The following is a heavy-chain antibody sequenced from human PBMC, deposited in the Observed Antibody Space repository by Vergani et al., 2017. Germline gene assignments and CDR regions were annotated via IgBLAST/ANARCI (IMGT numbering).Heavy chain of an antibody. J-gene: IGHJ3*02. CDR2: IYSGGST. V-gene: IGHV3-53*04. CDR3: ARAPRDILTGYEGFDI. CDR1: GFTVSSNY. D-gene: IGHD3-9*01. Sequence: EVQLVESGGGLVQPGGSLRLSCAASGFTVSSNYMSWVRQAPGKGLEWASVIYSGGSTYYADSVKGRFTISRHNSKNTLYLQMNSLRAEDTAVYYCARAPRDILTGYEGFDIWGQGTMVTVSS.